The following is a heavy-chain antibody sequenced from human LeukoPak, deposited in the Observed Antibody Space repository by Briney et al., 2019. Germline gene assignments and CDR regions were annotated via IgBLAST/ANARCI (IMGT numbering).Heavy chain of an antibody. CDR3: AKLSDYYDNPSFDY. CDR1: GFTFDDYG. Sequence: GGSLRLSCAASGFTFDDYGMSWVRQAPGKGLEWVSGINWNGGSTGYADSVKGRFTISRDNSKNTLYLQMNSLRAEDTAVYYCAKLSDYYDNPSFDYWGQGTLVTVSS. D-gene: IGHD3-22*01. CDR2: INWNGGST. J-gene: IGHJ4*02. V-gene: IGHV3-20*04.